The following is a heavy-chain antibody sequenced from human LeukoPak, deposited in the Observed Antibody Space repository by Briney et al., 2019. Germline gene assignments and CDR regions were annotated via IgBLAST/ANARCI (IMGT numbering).Heavy chain of an antibody. D-gene: IGHD1-26*01. CDR3: ARTSGSYREAFDI. CDR1: GFTFSSYS. CDR2: ISSSRSTI. J-gene: IGHJ3*02. Sequence: GGSLRLSCAASGFTFSSYSMNWVRQAQGKGREWVSYISSSRSTIYYADSVKGRFTISRDNAKNSLYLQMNSLRAEDTAVYYCARTSGSYREAFDIWGQGTMVTVSS. V-gene: IGHV3-48*01.